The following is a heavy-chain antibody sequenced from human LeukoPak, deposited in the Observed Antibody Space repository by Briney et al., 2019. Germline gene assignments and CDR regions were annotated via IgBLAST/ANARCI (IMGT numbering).Heavy chain of an antibody. CDR3: ARDRKSGESSEIDF. Sequence: GGSLRLSCAASGFTFSNYWVHWVRQAPGKGLVRVSRINRDGSTTNYADSVKGRFTVSRDNAKNTLNLQMNRLRAEDTAVYYCARDRKSGESSEIDFWGQGTLVTVSS. CDR1: GFTFSNYW. J-gene: IGHJ4*02. D-gene: IGHD3-10*01. V-gene: IGHV3-74*01. CDR2: INRDGSTT.